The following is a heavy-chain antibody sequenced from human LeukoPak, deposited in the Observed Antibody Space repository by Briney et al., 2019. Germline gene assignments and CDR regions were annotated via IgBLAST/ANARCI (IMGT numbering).Heavy chain of an antibody. D-gene: IGHD3-3*01. CDR3: ATLKRGSVFGYFNF. CDR2: LRDTEST. V-gene: IGHV4-59*11. J-gene: IGHJ4*02. Sequence: SETLSLTCTVSGASISTHYWSWLRQPPGKELEWIAYLRDTESTKDNPSLKRRVALSADTSKNQFSLRLTSVTAAATAIYYCATLKRGSVFGYFNFWGQGLLVTVSS. CDR1: GASISTHY.